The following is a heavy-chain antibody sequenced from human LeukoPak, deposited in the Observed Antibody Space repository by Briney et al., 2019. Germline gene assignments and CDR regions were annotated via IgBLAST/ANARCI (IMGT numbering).Heavy chain of an antibody. D-gene: IGHD3-10*01. V-gene: IGHV4-59*08. CDR3: ASSSPYYYGSGSGAFDI. Sequence: SETLSLTCTVSGGSISSYYWSWIRQPPGKGLEWIGYIYYSGSTYYNPSLKSRVTISVDTSKNQFSLKLSSVTAADTAVYYCASSSPYYYGSGSGAFDIWGQGTMVTVSS. CDR1: GGSISSYY. J-gene: IGHJ3*02. CDR2: IYYSGST.